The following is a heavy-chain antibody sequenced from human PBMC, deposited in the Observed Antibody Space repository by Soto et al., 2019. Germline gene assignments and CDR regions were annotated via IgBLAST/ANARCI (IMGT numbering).Heavy chain of an antibody. Sequence: PGGSLRLSCAASGFTFSSYAMSWVRQAPGKGLEWVSAISGSGGSTYYADSVKGRFTISRDNSKNTLYLQMNSLRAEDTAVYYCAKTKYYYDSSGYYTFDYAGQGTPVTVSS. CDR1: GFTFSSYA. CDR3: AKTKYYYDSSGYYTFDY. V-gene: IGHV3-23*01. D-gene: IGHD3-22*01. J-gene: IGHJ4*02. CDR2: ISGSGGST.